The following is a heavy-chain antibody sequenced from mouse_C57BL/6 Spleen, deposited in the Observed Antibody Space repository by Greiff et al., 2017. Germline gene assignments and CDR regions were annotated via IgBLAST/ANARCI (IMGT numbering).Heavy chain of an antibody. CDR1: GYTFPGYW. CDR2: ILPGSGST. Sequence: QVQLQQSGAELMKPGASVKLSCKATGYTFPGYWIEWVKQRPGHGLEWIGEILPGSGSTNYNEKFKGKATFTADTSSNTAYMQLSSLTAEDSAIYYCARGVDYYGAHYYAMDYWGQGTSVTVSS. V-gene: IGHV1-9*01. CDR3: ARGVDYYGAHYYAMDY. J-gene: IGHJ4*01. D-gene: IGHD1-1*01.